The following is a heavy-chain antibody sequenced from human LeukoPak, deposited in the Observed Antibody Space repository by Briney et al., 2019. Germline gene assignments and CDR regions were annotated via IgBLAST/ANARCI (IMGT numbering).Heavy chain of an antibody. J-gene: IGHJ6*03. D-gene: IGHD2-2*01. CDR1: GNTFTNNG. CDR2: ISAYNGNT. Sequence: ASVKVSCKASGNTFTNNGISWVRQAPGQGLEWMGWISAYNGNTNYAQKFQGRVTMTTDTSTSTAYMELRSLRSDDTAVYYCAREGVCSSTSCYYYYMDVWGKGTTVTVSS. V-gene: IGHV1-18*01. CDR3: AREGVCSSTSCYYYYMDV.